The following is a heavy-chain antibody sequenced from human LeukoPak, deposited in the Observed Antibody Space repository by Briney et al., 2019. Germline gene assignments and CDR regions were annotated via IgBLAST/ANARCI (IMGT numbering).Heavy chain of an antibody. J-gene: IGHJ3*02. D-gene: IGHD1-26*01. CDR1: GGTFSSYA. Sequence: ASVKVSCKASGGTFSSYAISWVRQAPGQGLEWMGGIFPIFGTANYAQKFQGRVTITTDESTSTAYMELSSLRSEDTAVYYCASRATRNAFDIWGQGTMVTVSS. V-gene: IGHV1-69*05. CDR2: IFPIFGTA. CDR3: ASRATRNAFDI.